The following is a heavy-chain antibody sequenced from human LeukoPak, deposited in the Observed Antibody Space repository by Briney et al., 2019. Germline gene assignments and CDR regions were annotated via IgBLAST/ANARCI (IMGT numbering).Heavy chain of an antibody. CDR3: ARERKQWLEVNDAFDI. J-gene: IGHJ3*02. D-gene: IGHD6-19*01. V-gene: IGHV4-4*07. CDR2: IYTSGST. Sequence: SETLSLTCTVSGGSISSYYWSWIRQPAGKGLEWIGRIYTSGSTNYNPSLKSRVTISVDTSKNQFSLKLSSVTAADTAVYYCARERKQWLEVNDAFDIWGQGTMVTVSS. CDR1: GGSISSYY.